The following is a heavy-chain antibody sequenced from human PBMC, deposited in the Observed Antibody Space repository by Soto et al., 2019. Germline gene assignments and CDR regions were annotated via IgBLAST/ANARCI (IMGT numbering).Heavy chain of an antibody. J-gene: IGHJ4*02. CDR3: AKDTVRNLYSGSYFDY. CDR1: GFTFDDYA. CDR2: ISWNSGSI. Sequence: GGSLRLSCAASGFTFDDYAMHWVRQAPGKGLEWVSGISWNSGSIGYADSVKGRFTISRDNAKNSLYLQMNSLRAEDTALYYCAKDTVRNLYSGSYFDYWGQGTLVTVSS. D-gene: IGHD1-26*01. V-gene: IGHV3-9*01.